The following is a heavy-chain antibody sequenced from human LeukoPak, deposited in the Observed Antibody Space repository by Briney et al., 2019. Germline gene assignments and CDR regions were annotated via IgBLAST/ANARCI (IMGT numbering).Heavy chain of an antibody. J-gene: IGHJ4*02. Sequence: GGSLRLSCAASGFTFSTYAMAWVRQAPGKGLEWVSGISGGGSYTYYADSVKGRFTISRDNSKNTLSLQMNSLRAEDTAVYYCAKDSRGTTTTIYYFDCWGQGTLVTVSS. D-gene: IGHD4-17*01. CDR1: GFTFSTYA. CDR2: ISGGGSYT. CDR3: AKDSRGTTTTIYYFDC. V-gene: IGHV3-23*01.